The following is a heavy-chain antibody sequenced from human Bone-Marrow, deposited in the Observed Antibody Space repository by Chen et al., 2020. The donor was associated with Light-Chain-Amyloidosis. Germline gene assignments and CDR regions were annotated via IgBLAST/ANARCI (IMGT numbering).Heavy chain of an antibody. CDR1: GFTFDDYD. D-gene: IGHD3-10*01. Sequence: EVQLVESGGGLVQPGRSLRLSCAASGFTFDDYDVCWVRQAPGKGLEWVSGISWNSGSTGYADSVKGRFTISRDNAKKSLYLQMNSLRVEDTALYYCARGRFRGGTNVAYYPGLAVWGQGTTVTVSS. J-gene: IGHJ6*02. CDR2: ISWNSGST. V-gene: IGHV3-9*01. CDR3: ARGRFRGGTNVAYYPGLAV.